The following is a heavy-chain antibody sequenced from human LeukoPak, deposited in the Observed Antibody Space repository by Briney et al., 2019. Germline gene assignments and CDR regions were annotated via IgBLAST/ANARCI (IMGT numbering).Heavy chain of an antibody. Sequence: SQTLSLTCAISGDSVSSNSAAWNWIRQSPSRGLEWLGRTYYRSKWYNGYAVSVKSRITINPDTSKNQFSLQLNSVTPEDTAVYYCARDEVFGVVTSSYYYYGMDVWGQGTTVTVSS. CDR3: ARDEVFGVVTSSYYYYGMDV. V-gene: IGHV6-1*01. CDR1: GDSVSSNSAA. D-gene: IGHD3-3*01. CDR2: TYYRSKWYN. J-gene: IGHJ6*02.